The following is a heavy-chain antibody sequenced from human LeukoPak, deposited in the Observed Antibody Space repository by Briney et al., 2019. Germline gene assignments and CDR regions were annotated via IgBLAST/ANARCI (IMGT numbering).Heavy chain of an antibody. CDR1: GFTFSSYS. J-gene: IGHJ4*02. CDR3: ARAGYPFRSGYYFVDY. CDR2: ISSSSSYI. V-gene: IGHV3-21*01. Sequence: GGSLRLSCAASGFTFSSYSMNWVRQAPGKGLEWVSSISSSSSYIYCADSAKGRFTISKDNAKNSLYLQINSLRAEDTAVYYCARAGYPFRSGYYFVDYWGQGTLVTVSS. D-gene: IGHD3-3*01.